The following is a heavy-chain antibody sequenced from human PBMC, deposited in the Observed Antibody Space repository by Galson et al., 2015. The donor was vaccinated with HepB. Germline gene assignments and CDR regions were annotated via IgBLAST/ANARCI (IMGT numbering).Heavy chain of an antibody. D-gene: IGHD2-2*01. CDR2: IIPIFGTA. CDR3: ARGRGDICSSTSCYRYYYYYMDV. Sequence: SVKVSCKASGGTFSSYAISWVRQAPGQGLEWMGGIIPIFGTANYAQKFQGRVTITADESTSTAYMELSSPRSEDTAVYYCARGRGDICSSTSCYRYYYYYMDVWGKGTTVTVSS. J-gene: IGHJ6*03. CDR1: GGTFSSYA. V-gene: IGHV1-69*13.